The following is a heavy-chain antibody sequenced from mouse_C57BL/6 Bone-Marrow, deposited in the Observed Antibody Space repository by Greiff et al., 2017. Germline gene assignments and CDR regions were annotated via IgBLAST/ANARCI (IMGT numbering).Heavy chain of an antibody. CDR3: ARGNYYGSSSWFAY. J-gene: IGHJ3*01. CDR1: RYSITSGYD. V-gene: IGHV3-1*01. D-gene: IGHD1-1*01. Sequence: EVQLQQSGPGMVQPSQSLSLTCTVTRYSITSGYDWHWIRHFPGNKLEWMGYISYSGSTNSNPSLKSRIPITHDTSKNHFFLKLHSVTTEDTATXYCARGNYYGSSSWFAYWGQGTLVTVSA. CDR2: ISYSGST.